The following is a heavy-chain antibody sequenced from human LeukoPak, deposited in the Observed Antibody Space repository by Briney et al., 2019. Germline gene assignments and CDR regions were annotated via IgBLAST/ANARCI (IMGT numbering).Heavy chain of an antibody. CDR1: GFTFSSYS. D-gene: IGHD3-22*01. V-gene: IGHV3-21*01. J-gene: IGHJ4*02. CDR3: ARDPKTYYYDSSGRSRGVFDY. CDR2: ISSSSSYI. Sequence: GGSLELSCASSGFTFSSYSMNWGRQAPGKGLEGVSSISSSSSYIYDADSGKGRFTISRNNTKKSRELEMKNLRAEDTAVYYCARDPKTYYYDSSGRSRGVFDYWGQGTLVTVSS.